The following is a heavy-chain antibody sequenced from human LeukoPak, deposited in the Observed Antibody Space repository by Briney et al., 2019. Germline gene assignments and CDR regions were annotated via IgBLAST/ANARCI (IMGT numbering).Heavy chain of an antibody. CDR3: AKDQEVGVTTYCFDY. Sequence: PGGSLRLSCAASGFTFSLYTMSWVRQAPGKGLEWVSGISGNGGRTYYADSVKGRFTISRDNSKNTLNLQLNSLSAEDTALYYCAKDQEVGVTTYCFDYWGQGTLVTVSS. D-gene: IGHD4-17*01. CDR2: ISGNGGRT. V-gene: IGHV3-23*01. CDR1: GFTFSLYT. J-gene: IGHJ4*02.